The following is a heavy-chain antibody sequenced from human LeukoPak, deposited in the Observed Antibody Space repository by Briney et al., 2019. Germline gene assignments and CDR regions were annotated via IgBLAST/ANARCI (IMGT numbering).Heavy chain of an antibody. CDR3: AKDAGSGGYYDSSGYIDY. Sequence: PGRSLRLSCAASGFTFDDYAMHWVRQAPGKGLEWVSGISWNSGSIGYADSVKGRFTISRDNAKNSLYLQMNSLRAEDMALYYCAKDAGSGGYYDSSGYIDYWGQGTLVTVSS. CDR1: GFTFDDYA. D-gene: IGHD3-22*01. CDR2: ISWNSGSI. V-gene: IGHV3-9*03. J-gene: IGHJ4*02.